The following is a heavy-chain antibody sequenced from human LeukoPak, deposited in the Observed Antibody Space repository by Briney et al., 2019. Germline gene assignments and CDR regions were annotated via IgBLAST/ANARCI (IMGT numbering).Heavy chain of an antibody. V-gene: IGHV4-59*01. CDR1: GGSISSYY. CDR3: AREIRYYDILTGYYNRFDP. J-gene: IGHJ5*02. Sequence: SETLSLTCTVAGGSISSYYWSWIRQPPGKGLEWIGYIYYSGSTNYNPSLKSRVTISVDTSKNQFSLKLNSVTAADTAVYYCAREIRYYDILTGYYNRFDPWGQGTLV. CDR2: IYYSGST. D-gene: IGHD3-9*01.